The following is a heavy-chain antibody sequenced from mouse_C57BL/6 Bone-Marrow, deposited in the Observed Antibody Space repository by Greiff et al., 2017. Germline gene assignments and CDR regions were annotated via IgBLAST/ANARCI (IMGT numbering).Heavy chain of an antibody. J-gene: IGHJ3*01. CDR1: GYTFTSYG. Sequence: VQLQQSGAELARPGASVKLSCKASGYTFTSYGISWVTQRTGQGLEWIGEIYPRSGNTYYTEKFKGKATLTADKSSSTAYMELLSVKSEASAVYFCARLFAYWGQGTLVTVSA. CDR2: IYPRSGNT. CDR3: ARLFAY. V-gene: IGHV1-81*01.